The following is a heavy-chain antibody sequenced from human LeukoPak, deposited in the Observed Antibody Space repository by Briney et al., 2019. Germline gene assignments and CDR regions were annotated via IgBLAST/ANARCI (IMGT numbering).Heavy chain of an antibody. CDR3: EKGMFGELLYDY. CDR2: TSSSSSYI. D-gene: IGHD3-10*02. J-gene: IGHJ4*02. Sequence: GGSLRLSCAASGFTFSSYSMNWVRQAPGKGLEWVSSTSSSSSYIYYADSVKGRFTISRDNAKNSLYLQMNSLRAEDTAVYYCEKGMFGELLYDYWGQGTLVTVSS. CDR1: GFTFSSYS. V-gene: IGHV3-21*01.